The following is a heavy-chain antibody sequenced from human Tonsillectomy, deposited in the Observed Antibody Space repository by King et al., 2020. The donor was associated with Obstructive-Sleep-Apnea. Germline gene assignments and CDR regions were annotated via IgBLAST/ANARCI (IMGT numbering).Heavy chain of an antibody. V-gene: IGHV3-30*02. CDR3: AKDNSNWSFDY. Sequence: VQLVESGGGVVQPGGSLRLSCAASGFTFSSSGLHWVRQVPGKGLEGVTCIRYYGSNEYYADSVKGRFSVSRDNSKNALFLQMNNLSAEDTAVYYCAKDNSNWSFDYWGQGILVTVSS. CDR2: IRYYGSNE. J-gene: IGHJ4*02. D-gene: IGHD6-6*01. CDR1: GFTFSSSG.